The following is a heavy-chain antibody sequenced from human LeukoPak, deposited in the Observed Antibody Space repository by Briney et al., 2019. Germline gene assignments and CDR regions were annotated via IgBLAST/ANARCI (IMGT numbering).Heavy chain of an antibody. J-gene: IGHJ4*02. Sequence: ASVKVSCKASGYTFIGYYLHWVRQAPGQGLEWMGWINTNTGNPTYAQGFTGRFVFSLDTSVSTAYLQISSLKAEDTAVYYCARDRKIIAARRGVFDYWGQGTLVTVSS. CDR2: INTNTGNP. V-gene: IGHV7-4-1*02. D-gene: IGHD6-6*01. CDR1: GYTFIGYY. CDR3: ARDRKIIAARRGVFDY.